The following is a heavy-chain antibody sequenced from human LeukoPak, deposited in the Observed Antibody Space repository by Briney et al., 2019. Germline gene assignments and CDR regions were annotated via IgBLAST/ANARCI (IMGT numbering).Heavy chain of an antibody. D-gene: IGHD2-15*01. Sequence: PSETLSLTCTVSGGSISSYYWSWIRQPPRKGLEWIGYIYYSGSTNYNPSLKSRVTISVDMSKNQFSLKLSSVTAADTAVYYCARVVVVVAAHDAFDIWGQGTMVTVSS. V-gene: IGHV4-59*01. CDR3: ARVVVVVAAHDAFDI. CDR1: GGSISSYY. CDR2: IYYSGST. J-gene: IGHJ3*02.